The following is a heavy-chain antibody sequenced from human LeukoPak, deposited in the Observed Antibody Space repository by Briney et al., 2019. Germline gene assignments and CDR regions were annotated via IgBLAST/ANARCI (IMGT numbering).Heavy chain of an antibody. J-gene: IGHJ4*02. CDR2: IRYDGSNK. CDR3: ASWAEWLLFDY. Sequence: GGSLRLSCAASGFTFSSYAMHWVRQAPGKGLEWVAFIRYDGSNKYYADSVKGRFTISRDNSKNTLYLQMNSLRAEDTAVYYCASWAEWLLFDYWGQGTLVTVSS. V-gene: IGHV3-30*02. CDR1: GFTFSSYA. D-gene: IGHD3-3*01.